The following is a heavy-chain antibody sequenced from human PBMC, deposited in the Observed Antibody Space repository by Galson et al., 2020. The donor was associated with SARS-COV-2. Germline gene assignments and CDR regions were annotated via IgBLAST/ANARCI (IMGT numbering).Heavy chain of an antibody. CDR2: LKPDGSVA. CDR1: GFTFSSFW. J-gene: IGHJ5*02. CDR3: TRDFDQSSGS. Sequence: GESLKISCAASGFTFSSFWMHWVRQIPGKGLVWVSRLKPDGSVAGYADSVKGRFTISRDNAKNTLYLQMNNLRADDAAVYYCTRDFDQSSGSWGQGTLVTVSS. V-gene: IGHV3-74*01. D-gene: IGHD3-22*01.